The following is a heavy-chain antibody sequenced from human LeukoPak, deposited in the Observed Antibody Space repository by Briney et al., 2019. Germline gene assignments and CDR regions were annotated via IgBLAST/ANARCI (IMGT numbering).Heavy chain of an antibody. CDR2: MNPNSGNT. CDR3: ARALTYYFDTTGVGGQDFDY. J-gene: IGHJ4*02. Sequence: GASVKVSCKASGYTFTSYDINWVRQATGQGLEWMGWMNPNSGNTGYAQKFQGRVTITRNTSISTAYMELSSLRSDDTAVYYCARALTYYFDTTGVGGQDFDYWGQGTLVTVSS. V-gene: IGHV1-8*03. CDR1: GYTFTSYD. D-gene: IGHD3-22*01.